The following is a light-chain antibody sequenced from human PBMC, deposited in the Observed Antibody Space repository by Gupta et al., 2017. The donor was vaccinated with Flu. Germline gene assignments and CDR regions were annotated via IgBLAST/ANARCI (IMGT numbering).Light chain of an antibody. CDR2: KDS. V-gene: IGLV3-25*02. CDR3: QSADSSGGYKGI. CDR1: ELPKKY. Sequence: SDELTQPPSVSVSPGQTARITCSGDELPKKYVYWYQQKAGQAPVLLIYKDSERPSGGPERFSGSTSGTIVTLTISGVQAEDEADYYCQSADSSGGYKGIFGGGTKLTVL. J-gene: IGLJ2*01.